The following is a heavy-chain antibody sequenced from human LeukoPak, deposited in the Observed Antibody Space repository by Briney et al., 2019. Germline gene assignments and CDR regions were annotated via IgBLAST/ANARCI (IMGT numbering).Heavy chain of an antibody. CDR3: TRYVNSGTYLYAFDI. D-gene: IGHD1-26*01. V-gene: IGHV6-1*01. CDR2: TYYRSKWYN. CDR1: GDSASSNSAA. J-gene: IGHJ3*02. Sequence: SQTLSLTCAISGDSASSNSAAWNWIRQSPSRGLEWLGRTYYRSKWYNDYAVSVKSRVTINPDTSKNQFSLQLNSVTPEDTAVYFCTRYVNSGTYLYAFDIWGQGTMVTVSS.